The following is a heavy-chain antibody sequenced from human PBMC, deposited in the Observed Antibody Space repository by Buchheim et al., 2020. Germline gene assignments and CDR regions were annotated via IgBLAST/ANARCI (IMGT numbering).Heavy chain of an antibody. D-gene: IGHD1-26*01. CDR2: INPNSGGT. V-gene: IGHV1-2*04. CDR3: ARTHTGIVGATKGHFDY. CDR1: GYTFTGYY. Sequence: QVQLVQSGAEVKKPGASVKVSCKASGYTFTGYYMHWVRQAPGQGLEWMGWINPNSGGTNYAQKFQGWATMTRDTSISTAYMELSRLRSEDTAVYYCARTHTGIVGATKGHFDYWGQGTL. J-gene: IGHJ4*02.